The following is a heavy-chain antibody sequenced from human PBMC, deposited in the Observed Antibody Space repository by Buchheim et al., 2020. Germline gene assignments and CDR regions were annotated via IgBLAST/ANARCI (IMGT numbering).Heavy chain of an antibody. Sequence: EVQLVESGGGLVKPGGSLRLSCAASGFTFSSYSMNWVRQAPGKGLEWVSSISSSSSYIYYADSVKGRFTISRDNAKNSLYLKMNSLRAEDTAVYYCARDSAYYDSSGYYFNWFDPWGQGTL. CDR1: GFTFSSYS. V-gene: IGHV3-21*01. D-gene: IGHD3-22*01. CDR3: ARDSAYYDSSGYYFNWFDP. CDR2: ISSSSSYI. J-gene: IGHJ5*02.